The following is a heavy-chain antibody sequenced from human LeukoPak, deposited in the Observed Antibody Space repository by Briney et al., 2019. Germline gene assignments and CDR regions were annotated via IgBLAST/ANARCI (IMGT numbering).Heavy chain of an antibody. Sequence: SETLSLTCTVSGGSVSSGSYYWNWIRKPPGKGLEWIGYIYYSGSTNYNPSLKSRVTISVDTSKNQFSLKLSFVTAADTAVYYCARGSIAARNDAFDIWGQGTMVTVSS. CDR2: IYYSGST. D-gene: IGHD6-6*01. CDR1: GGSVSSGSYY. V-gene: IGHV4-61*01. CDR3: ARGSIAARNDAFDI. J-gene: IGHJ3*02.